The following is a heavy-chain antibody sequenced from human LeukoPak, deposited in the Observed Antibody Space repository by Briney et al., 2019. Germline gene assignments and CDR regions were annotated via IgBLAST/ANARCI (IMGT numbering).Heavy chain of an antibody. CDR2: IYNSGST. V-gene: IGHV4-59*01. D-gene: IGHD1-14*01. CDR3: VRGGSVNPALIDY. Sequence: PSETLSLTCTVSGGSITTYYWSWIRQPPGKGLEWIGFIYNSGSTKYNPSLGSRGTISEDTAKNQFSLRLTSVTVADTAIYYCVRGGSVNPALIDYWGQGTLVTVSS. CDR1: GGSITTYY. J-gene: IGHJ4*02.